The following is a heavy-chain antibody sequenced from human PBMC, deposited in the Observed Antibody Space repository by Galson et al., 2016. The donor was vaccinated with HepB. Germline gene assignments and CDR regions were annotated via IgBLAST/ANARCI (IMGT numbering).Heavy chain of an antibody. CDR2: VEKNSAST. Sequence: SLRLSCAASGFSFFNYAMSWVRQAPGKGLEWVSTVEKNSASTYYADSVQGRLTISRDNSKNTLYLQMDTLGVDDTAVYYCATDGPRAYFEIVNDVLEIWGQGTTVTVSS. J-gene: IGHJ3*02. D-gene: IGHD3-9*01. V-gene: IGHV3-23*01. CDR1: GFSFFNYA. CDR3: ATDGPRAYFEIVNDVLEI.